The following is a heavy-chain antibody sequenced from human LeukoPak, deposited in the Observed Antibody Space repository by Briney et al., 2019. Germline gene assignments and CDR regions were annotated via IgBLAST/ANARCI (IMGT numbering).Heavy chain of an antibody. CDR3: ASWGTGGNS. CDR2: INPDGSGK. CDR1: GFTLSTYW. Sequence: GGSLRLSCEASGFTLSTYWTNWVRQVPGKGLDWVANINPDGSGKRYVDSVKGRFTIARDNADNSLSLQMNSLRAEDTAVYYCASWGTGGNSWGQGTLVTVSS. J-gene: IGHJ4*02. V-gene: IGHV3-7*01. D-gene: IGHD3-16*01.